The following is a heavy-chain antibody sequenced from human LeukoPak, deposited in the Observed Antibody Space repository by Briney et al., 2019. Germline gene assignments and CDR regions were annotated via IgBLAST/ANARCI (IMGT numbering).Heavy chain of an antibody. CDR2: IYPGDSDT. Sequence: GESLKISCKGSGYSFTSYWIGWVRQMPGKGLEWMGIIYPGDSDTRYSPSFQGQVTISADKSISTAYLQWSSLKASDTAMYYCARVPYYYGSSGALFDYWGQGTLVTVSS. J-gene: IGHJ4*02. CDR3: ARVPYYYGSSGALFDY. V-gene: IGHV5-51*01. CDR1: GYSFTSYW. D-gene: IGHD3-22*01.